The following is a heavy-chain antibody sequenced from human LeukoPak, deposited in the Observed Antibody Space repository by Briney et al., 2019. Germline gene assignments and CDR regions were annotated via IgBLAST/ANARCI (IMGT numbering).Heavy chain of an antibody. D-gene: IGHD5-24*01. J-gene: IGHJ4*02. CDR1: GFTFSSYS. CDR2: ISSSSSYI. Sequence: GGSLRLSCAASGFTFSSYSMNWVRRAPGKGLEWVSSISSSSSYIYYADSVKGRFTISRDNAKNSLYLQMNSLRAEDTAVYYCASEMATTDYFDYWGQGTLVTVSS. V-gene: IGHV3-21*01. CDR3: ASEMATTDYFDY.